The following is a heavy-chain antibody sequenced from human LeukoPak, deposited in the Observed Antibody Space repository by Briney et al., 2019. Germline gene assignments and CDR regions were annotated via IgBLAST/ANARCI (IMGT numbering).Heavy chain of an antibody. D-gene: IGHD3-3*01. CDR1: GFTFSSFA. CDR3: AKVDGITIFEVFDY. CDR2: ISGSGGST. Sequence: GGSLRLSCAASGFTFSSFAMSWVRQAPGKGLEWISAISGSGGSTYYADSVKGRFTISREKSKNTLYLQMNSLRAEDTAVYYCAKVDGITIFEVFDYWGQGTLVTVSS. V-gene: IGHV3-23*01. J-gene: IGHJ4*02.